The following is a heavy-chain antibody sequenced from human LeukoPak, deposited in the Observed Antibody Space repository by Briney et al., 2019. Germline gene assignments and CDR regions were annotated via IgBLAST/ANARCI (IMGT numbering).Heavy chain of an antibody. J-gene: IGHJ3*02. CDR3: ARHDPIVGTPDAFDI. Sequence: PSETLSLTCTVSGGSMSSYYWSWLRQPPGKGLEWIGYIYYSGSTNYNPSLKSRVTISVDTSKNQFSLKLSSVTAADTAVYYCARHDPIVGTPDAFDIWGQGTMVTVSS. CDR1: GGSMSSYY. D-gene: IGHD1-26*01. CDR2: IYYSGST. V-gene: IGHV4-59*08.